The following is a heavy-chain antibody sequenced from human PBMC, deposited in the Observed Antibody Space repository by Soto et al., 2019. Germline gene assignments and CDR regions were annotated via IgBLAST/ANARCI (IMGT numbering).Heavy chain of an antibody. CDR1: GDSLRGQS. Sequence: QVQLQQWCAGLLKASETLSLTCAVVGDSLRGQSWNWIRQSPGKGLEWIGELDQSGGTNYNPSLKSRAIISGDTSKNQFSPTLTSATAADTAVYYCAREDSYGWSGESLDVWGQGTTVTVSS. CDR2: LDQSGGT. CDR3: AREDSYGWSGESLDV. V-gene: IGHV4-34*01. D-gene: IGHD6-19*01. J-gene: IGHJ6*02.